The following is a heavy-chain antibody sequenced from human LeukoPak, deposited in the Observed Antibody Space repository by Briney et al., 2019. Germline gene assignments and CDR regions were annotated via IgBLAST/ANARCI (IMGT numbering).Heavy chain of an antibody. CDR2: IIPIFGTA. D-gene: IGHD1-26*01. J-gene: IGHJ4*02. Sequence: SVTVSCKASGGTFSSYAISWVRQAPGQGLEWMGGIIPIFGTANYAQKFQGRVTITADESTSTAYMELSSLRSEDTAVYYCARTSSLVGAHYEYYFDYWGQGTLVTVSS. CDR1: GGTFSSYA. V-gene: IGHV1-69*13. CDR3: ARTSSLVGAHYEYYFDY.